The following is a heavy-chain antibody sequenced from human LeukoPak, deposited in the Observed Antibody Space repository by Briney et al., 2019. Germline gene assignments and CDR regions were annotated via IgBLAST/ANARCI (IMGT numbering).Heavy chain of an antibody. D-gene: IGHD2-15*01. Sequence: PSETLSLTCPVSGGSVSSSRYYWGWIRQPPGKGLEWIGSIYYSGSTYYNPSLKSRVTISVDTSKNQFSLKLSSVTAADTAVYYCARYCSGGSCYLDYWGQGTLVTVSS. CDR1: GGSVSSSRYY. CDR2: IYYSGST. V-gene: IGHV4-39*01. J-gene: IGHJ4*02. CDR3: ARYCSGGSCYLDY.